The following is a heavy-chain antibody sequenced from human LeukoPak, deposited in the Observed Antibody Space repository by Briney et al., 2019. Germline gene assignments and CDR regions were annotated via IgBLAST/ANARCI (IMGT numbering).Heavy chain of an antibody. V-gene: IGHV3-30-3*01. Sequence: PGGSVSLFWAASGFIFSIYAMQWVRQAAGEGLEWVAVISYDGSNKYYADSVKGRFTISRDNSKNTLYLQMNSLRAEDTAVYYCARESYADYWGQGTLVTVSS. J-gene: IGHJ4*02. CDR1: GFIFSIYA. CDR2: ISYDGSNK. CDR3: ARESYADY. D-gene: IGHD1-26*01.